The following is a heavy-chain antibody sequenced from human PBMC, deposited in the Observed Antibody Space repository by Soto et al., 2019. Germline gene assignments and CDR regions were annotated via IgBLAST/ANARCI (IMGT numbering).Heavy chain of an antibody. Sequence: ASVKVSCKASGYLFTDYGIAWVRQAPGQGLEWMGWINVFNGDPRYAPNLQGQVTISADKSISTAYLQWSSLKASDTAMYYCAIVVPAAIGWFDPWGQGTLVTVSS. D-gene: IGHD2-2*02. V-gene: IGHV1-18*01. CDR3: AIVVPAAIGWFDP. CDR2: INVFNGDP. J-gene: IGHJ5*02. CDR1: GYLFTDYG.